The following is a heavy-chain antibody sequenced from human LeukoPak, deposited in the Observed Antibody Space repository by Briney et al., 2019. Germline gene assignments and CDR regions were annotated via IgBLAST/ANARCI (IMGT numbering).Heavy chain of an antibody. D-gene: IGHD2-21*01. Sequence: SETLSLTCTVSGGSISSSNYYWGWIRQPPGKGLEWIGSIYYTGSTYYNPSLKSRVTISVDTSKNQFSLKLSSVTAADTAVYYCARGYSAYYFDYWGQGTLVTVSS. CDR3: ARGYSAYYFDY. CDR2: IYYTGST. J-gene: IGHJ4*02. V-gene: IGHV4-39*07. CDR1: GGSISSSNYY.